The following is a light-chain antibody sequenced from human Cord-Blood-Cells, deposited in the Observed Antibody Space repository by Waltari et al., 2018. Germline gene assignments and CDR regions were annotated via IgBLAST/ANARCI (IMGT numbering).Light chain of an antibody. V-gene: IGKV1-39*01. Sequence: DIQMTQSPSSLSASVADSVTITCRASQSISSYLNWYQQKPGKAPKLLIYAASSFQSGVPSRFSGSGSGTDFTLTISSLQPEDFATYYCQQSYSTHYTFGQGTKLEIK. CDR1: QSISSY. CDR2: AAS. J-gene: IGKJ2*01. CDR3: QQSYSTHYT.